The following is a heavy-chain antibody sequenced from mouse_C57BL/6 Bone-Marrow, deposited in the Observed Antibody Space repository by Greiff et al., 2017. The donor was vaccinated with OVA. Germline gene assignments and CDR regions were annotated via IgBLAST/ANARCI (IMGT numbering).Heavy chain of an antibody. V-gene: IGHV5-9*01. Sequence: EVKLMESGGGLVKPGGSLKLSCAASGFTFSSYTMSWVRQTPEKRLEWVATISGGGGNTYYPDSVKGRFTISRDNATNTLYLQMSSLRSEDTALYYCATLITTVVATPYFDYWGQGTTLTVSS. CDR1: GFTFSSYT. CDR2: ISGGGGNT. D-gene: IGHD1-1*01. CDR3: ATLITTVVATPYFDY. J-gene: IGHJ2*01.